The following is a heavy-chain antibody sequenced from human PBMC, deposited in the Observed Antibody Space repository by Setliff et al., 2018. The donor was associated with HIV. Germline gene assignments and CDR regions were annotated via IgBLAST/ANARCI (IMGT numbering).Heavy chain of an antibody. V-gene: IGHV4-34*01. CDR1: GGSFSGYY. CDR3: ARDRYTWNYGKNYMDV. D-gene: IGHD1-7*01. Sequence: SETLSLTCAVYGGSFSGYYWSWIRQPPGKGLEWIGEINHSGSTNYNPSLKSRVTISVDTSKNQFSLKLSSVTAADTAVYYCARDRYTWNYGKNYMDVWDKGTTVTVSS. J-gene: IGHJ6*03. CDR2: INHSGST.